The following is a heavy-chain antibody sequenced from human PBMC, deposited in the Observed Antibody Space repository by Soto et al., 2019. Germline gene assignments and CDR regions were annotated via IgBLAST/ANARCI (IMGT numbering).Heavy chain of an antibody. D-gene: IGHD6-19*01. CDR3: ARVRNRGYSSGWSVVPPRDAFDI. CDR2: TYYRSKWYN. V-gene: IGHV6-1*01. Sequence: SQTLSLTCAISGDSVSSNSAAWNWIRQSPSRGLEWLGRTYYRSKWYNDYAVSVKSRITINPDTSKNQFSLQLNSVTPEDTAVYYCARVRNRGYSSGWSVVPPRDAFDIWGQGTMVTVSS. CDR1: GDSVSSNSAA. J-gene: IGHJ3*02.